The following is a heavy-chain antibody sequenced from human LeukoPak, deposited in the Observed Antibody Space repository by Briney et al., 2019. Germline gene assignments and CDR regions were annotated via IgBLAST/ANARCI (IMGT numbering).Heavy chain of an antibody. V-gene: IGHV3-15*01. CDR1: GFSFTNTW. J-gene: IGHJ3*02. Sequence: GGSLRLSCELSGFSFTNTWMSWVRQAPGKGLEWVGRVKSKADDGTTDYAAPVQGRFTISRDDSKNTLSLQMNSLKTEDTAVYYCATEGGSGSYYGDDAFDMWGQGTMVTVSS. CDR3: ATEGGSGSYYGDDAFDM. D-gene: IGHD3-10*01. CDR2: VKSKADDGTT.